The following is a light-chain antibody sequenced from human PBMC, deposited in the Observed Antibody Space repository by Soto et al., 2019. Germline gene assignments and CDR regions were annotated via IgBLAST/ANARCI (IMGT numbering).Light chain of an antibody. CDR2: DAS. J-gene: IGKJ2*01. Sequence: DIQMTQSPSSLSASVGDRVTITCHASQDISNYLNWYQQKPGKAPKLLIYDASNLETGVPSRFSGSGSGTDFTFTISSLQPEDIATYYCQQYDHVAAFGQGTKLEI. V-gene: IGKV1-33*01. CDR1: QDISNY. CDR3: QQYDHVAA.